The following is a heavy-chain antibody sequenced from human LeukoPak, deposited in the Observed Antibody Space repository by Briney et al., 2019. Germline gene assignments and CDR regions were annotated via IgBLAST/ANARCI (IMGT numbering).Heavy chain of an antibody. CDR2: IWYDGSNK. CDR3: ARAGDSSGYYQPHFDY. Sequence: GRSLRLSCAASGFTFSSYGMHWVRQAPGKGLEWVAVIWYDGSNKYYADSVKGRFTISRDNSKNTLYLQMNSLRAEDTAVYYCARAGDSSGYYQPHFDYWGQGTLVTVSS. J-gene: IGHJ4*02. CDR1: GFTFSSYG. D-gene: IGHD3-22*01. V-gene: IGHV3-33*01.